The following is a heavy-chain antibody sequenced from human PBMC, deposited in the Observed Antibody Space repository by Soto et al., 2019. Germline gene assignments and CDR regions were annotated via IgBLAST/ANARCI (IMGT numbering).Heavy chain of an antibody. CDR1: GGTFSSYA. V-gene: IGHV1-69*06. CDR2: IIPIFGTA. Sequence: QVQLVQSGAEVKKPGSSVKVSCKASGGTFSSYAISWVRQAPGQGLEWMGGIIPIFGTANYAQKFQGRVTITADKSTSTAYMELISLRSEDTAVYYCASLVGPGGVRWFAPWGQGTLVTVSS. J-gene: IGHJ5*02. CDR3: ASLVGPGGVRWFAP. D-gene: IGHD2-8*02.